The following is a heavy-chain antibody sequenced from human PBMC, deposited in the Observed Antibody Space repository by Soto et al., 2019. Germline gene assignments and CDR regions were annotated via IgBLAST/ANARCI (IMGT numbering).Heavy chain of an antibody. CDR3: ATLGYCSSTSCYDAFDI. Sequence: ASVKVSCKVSGYTVTELSMHGVRQAPGKGLEWMGGFDPEDGETIYAQKFQGRVTMTEDTSTDTAYMELSSLRSEDTAVYYCATLGYCSSTSCYDAFDIWGQGTMVTVSS. CDR1: GYTVTELS. J-gene: IGHJ3*02. CDR2: FDPEDGET. V-gene: IGHV1-24*01. D-gene: IGHD2-2*01.